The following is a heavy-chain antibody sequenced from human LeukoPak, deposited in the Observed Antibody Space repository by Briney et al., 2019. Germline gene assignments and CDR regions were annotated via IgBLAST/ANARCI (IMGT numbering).Heavy chain of an antibody. V-gene: IGHV3-23*01. CDR1: GFTFSSYA. CDR2: ISGSGGST. D-gene: IGHD3-9*01. Sequence: GGSLRLSCAASGFTFSSYAMSWVRQAPGKGLEWVSAISGSGGSTYYADSVKGRFTKSRDNSKNTLYLQMNSLRAEDMAVYYCAKDSSTGYYSFYYYYYGMDVWGQGTTVTVSS. CDR3: AKDSSTGYYSFYYYYYGMDV. J-gene: IGHJ6*02.